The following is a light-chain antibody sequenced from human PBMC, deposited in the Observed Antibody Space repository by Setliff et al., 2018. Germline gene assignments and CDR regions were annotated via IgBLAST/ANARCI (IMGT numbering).Light chain of an antibody. J-gene: IGLJ1*01. CDR1: SSDVGYYNY. CDR2: EVS. Sequence: QSALTQPASVSGSPGQSITISCTGTSSDVGYYNYVSWYQQHPGKAPKLMIYEVSNRPSGVSNSFSGSKSGNTASLTISGLQAEDEADYYCSSYTSSSTRVFGTGTKVTVL. CDR3: SSYTSSSTRV. V-gene: IGLV2-14*01.